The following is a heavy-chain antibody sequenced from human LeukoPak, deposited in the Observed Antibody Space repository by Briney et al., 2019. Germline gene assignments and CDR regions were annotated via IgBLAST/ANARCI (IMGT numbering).Heavy chain of an antibody. CDR1: GGSFSGYY. D-gene: IGHD2-2*01. CDR3: ARGYSPIVVVPAAPIRWFDP. Sequence: PSETLSLTCAVYGGSFSGYYWSWIRQPPGKGLEWIGEINHSGSTNYNPSLKSRVTISVDTSKNQFSPKLSSVTAADTAVYYCARGYSPIVVVPAAPIRWFDPWGQGTLVTVSS. J-gene: IGHJ5*02. V-gene: IGHV4-34*01. CDR2: INHSGST.